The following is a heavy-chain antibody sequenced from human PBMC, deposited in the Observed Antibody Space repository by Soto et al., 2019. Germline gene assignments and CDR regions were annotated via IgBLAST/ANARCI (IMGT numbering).Heavy chain of an antibody. CDR1: GFTFSTYA. CDR3: ARDRGYSGYDSTDY. CDR2: ISYDGSNK. Sequence: QVQLVESGGGVVQPGRSLGLSCAASGFTFSTYAMHWVRQAPGKGLEWVALISYDGSNKDYTDSVKGRFTISRDNSKNTVFLQMNSLTTEDTALYYCARDRGYSGYDSTDYWGLGTLVTVSS. D-gene: IGHD5-12*01. V-gene: IGHV3-30-3*01. J-gene: IGHJ4*02.